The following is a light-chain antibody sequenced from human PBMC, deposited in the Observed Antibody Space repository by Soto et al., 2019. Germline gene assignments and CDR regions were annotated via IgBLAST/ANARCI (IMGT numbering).Light chain of an antibody. CDR3: QQRSNWPSAGT. Sequence: EIVLTQSPATLSLSPGERATLSCRASQSVSSYLAWYQQKPGQAPRLLIYDASNRATGIPARFSGSGSGTDFTLTISSLEPEDFAVYYCQQRSNWPSAGTFGGGTKVEIK. J-gene: IGKJ4*01. V-gene: IGKV3-11*01. CDR1: QSVSSY. CDR2: DAS.